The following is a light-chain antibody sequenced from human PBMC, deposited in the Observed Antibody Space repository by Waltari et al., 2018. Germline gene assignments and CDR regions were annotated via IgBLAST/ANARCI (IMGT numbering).Light chain of an antibody. CDR2: TDN. CDR3: QTWDDSLNGVV. Sequence: QSVLTQPPSASGPPGQTVTIPCSGSSSNIGVNTVTLYHQPPGTAPTPRIYTDNLRPPGVPDRFAGSKSGTSASLAISGLQSEDEADYHCQTWDDSLNGVVFGGGTKLTVL. J-gene: IGLJ2*01. V-gene: IGLV1-44*01. CDR1: SSNIGVNT.